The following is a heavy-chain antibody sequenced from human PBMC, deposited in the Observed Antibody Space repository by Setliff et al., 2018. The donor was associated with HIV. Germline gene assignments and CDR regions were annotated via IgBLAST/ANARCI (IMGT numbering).Heavy chain of an antibody. CDR1: GFTFSSYS. Sequence: GGSLRLSCAASGFTFSSYSMNWVRRAPGKGLEWVSTISGSGDITFYADSVKGRFTISTDNSKGTLYLQMSSLRAEDTALYYCARDTLRHRFGVNCWGAFDMWGQGTMVTVSS. V-gene: IGHV3-23*01. J-gene: IGHJ3*02. D-gene: IGHD2-15*01. CDR3: ARDTLRHRFGVNCWGAFDM. CDR2: ISGSGDIT.